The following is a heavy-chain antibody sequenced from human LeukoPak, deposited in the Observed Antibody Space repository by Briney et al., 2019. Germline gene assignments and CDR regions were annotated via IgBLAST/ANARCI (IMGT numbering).Heavy chain of an antibody. Sequence: GWALRLSCAASGFTFSSYGMQWVRQAPGKGLEGVAFIHYDGSNKYYANSVKGRVTISRDNSKTTLYLHMNSLRAEATAVYYCAKDPIRGVSSYYFSSWGQGTLVTVSS. CDR3: AKDPIRGVSSYYFSS. V-gene: IGHV3-30*02. CDR2: IHYDGSNK. J-gene: IGHJ4*02. D-gene: IGHD3-10*01. CDR1: GFTFSSYG.